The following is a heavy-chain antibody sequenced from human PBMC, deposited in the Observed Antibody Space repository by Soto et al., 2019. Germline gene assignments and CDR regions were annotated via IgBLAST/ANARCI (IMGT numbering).Heavy chain of an antibody. CDR2: IWYDGSNK. Sequence: GGSLRLSCAASGFTFSSYGMHWVRQAPGKGLEWVAVIWYDGSNKYYADSVKGRFTISRDNSKNTLYLQMNSLRAEDTAVYYCARDRRYYDSSGYHLSAFDIWGQGTMVTVSS. CDR1: GFTFSSYG. V-gene: IGHV3-33*08. D-gene: IGHD3-22*01. CDR3: ARDRRYYDSSGYHLSAFDI. J-gene: IGHJ3*02.